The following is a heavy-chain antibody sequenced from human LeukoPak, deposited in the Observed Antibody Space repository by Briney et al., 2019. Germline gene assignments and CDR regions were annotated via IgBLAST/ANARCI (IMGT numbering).Heavy chain of an antibody. J-gene: IGHJ6*02. D-gene: IGHD4-17*01. V-gene: IGHV3-30-3*01. CDR1: GFTFSTYW. CDR3: AREHLDGDYAYYYGMDV. Sequence: GGSLRLSCAASGFTFSTYWMHWVRQAPGEGLEWVAVISYDGSSKFYAGSVKGRFTISRDNSKNTLYLQMNSLRAEDTAVYYCAREHLDGDYAYYYGMDVWGQGTTVTDSS. CDR2: ISYDGSSK.